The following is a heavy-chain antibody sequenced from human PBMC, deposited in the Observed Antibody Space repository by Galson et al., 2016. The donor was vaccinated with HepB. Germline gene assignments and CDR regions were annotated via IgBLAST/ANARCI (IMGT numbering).Heavy chain of an antibody. CDR1: GFTFSSYA. CDR2: ISGNGGGT. CDR3: EAGDNYYYHMDV. V-gene: IGHV3-23*01. J-gene: IGHJ6*03. D-gene: IGHD7-27*01. Sequence: SLRLSCAASGFTFSSYAMRWVRQAPGKGLEWVSSISGNGGGTFYADSVKGRFTISRDNSKNTLYLQMNSLRAEDTAVYYCEAGDNYYYHMDVWGKGTTVTVSS.